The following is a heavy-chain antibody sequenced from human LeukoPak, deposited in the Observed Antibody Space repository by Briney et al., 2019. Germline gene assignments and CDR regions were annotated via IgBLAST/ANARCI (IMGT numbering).Heavy chain of an antibody. V-gene: IGHV4-4*02. J-gene: IGHJ4*02. D-gene: IGHD6-13*01. CDR3: ARSARSSWSSYYFDY. CDR2: IYHSGST. CDR1: GGSISSSNW. Sequence: PSGTLSLTCAVSGGSISSSNWWSWVRQPPGKGLEWIGEIYHSGSTNYNPSLKSRVTISVDKSKNQFSLKLSSVTAADTAVYYCARSARSSWSSYYFDYWGQGTLVTVSS.